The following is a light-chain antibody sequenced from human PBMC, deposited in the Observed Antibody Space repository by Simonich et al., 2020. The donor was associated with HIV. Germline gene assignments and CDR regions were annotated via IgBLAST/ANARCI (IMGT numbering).Light chain of an antibody. CDR3: MQAVQTPPT. Sequence: EIVMTQTPLSLSVTPGQPASISCKSSQSLLHRNGYNYLDWYLQKPGQSPQLLIYLGSNRASGVPDRFSGSGSGTDFTLKISRVEAEDVGVYYCMQAVQTPPTFGGGTKVEIK. CDR2: LGS. V-gene: IGKV2-28*01. CDR1: QSLLHRNGYNY. J-gene: IGKJ4*01.